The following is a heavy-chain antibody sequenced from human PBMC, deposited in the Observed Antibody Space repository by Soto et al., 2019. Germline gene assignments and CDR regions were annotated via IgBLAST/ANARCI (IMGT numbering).Heavy chain of an antibody. CDR2: INGGNGNT. CDR1: GYTFTSYV. V-gene: IGHV1-3*01. CDR3: AREYSSSRYFDY. Sequence: ASVKVSCKASGYTFTSYVMHWVRQAPGQRLEWMAWINGGNGNTKYSQKFQGRVTITRDTSASTAYMELNSLRAEDTAVYYCAREYSSSRYFDYWGQGTLVTVSS. J-gene: IGHJ4*02. D-gene: IGHD6-6*01.